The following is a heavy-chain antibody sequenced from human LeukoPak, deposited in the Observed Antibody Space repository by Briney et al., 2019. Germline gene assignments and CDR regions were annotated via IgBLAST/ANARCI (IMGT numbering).Heavy chain of an antibody. CDR2: IYYSGST. J-gene: IGHJ3*02. CDR3: ARDVYPGDAFDI. CDR1: GGSISSYY. V-gene: IGHV4-59*01. Sequence: KSSETLSLTCTVSGGSISSYYWSWIRQPPGKGLEWIGYIYYSGSTNYNPSLKSRVTISVDTSKNQFSLKLSSVTAADMAVYYCARDVYPGDAFDIWGQGTMVTVSS.